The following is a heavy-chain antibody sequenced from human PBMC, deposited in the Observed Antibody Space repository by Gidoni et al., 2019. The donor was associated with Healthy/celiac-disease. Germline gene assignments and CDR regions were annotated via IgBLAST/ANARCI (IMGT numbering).Heavy chain of an antibody. Sequence: QVQLVQSGAEVKKPGASVKVSCKVSGYTFTSYGISWVRQAPGQGLEWMGWISAYNGNTNYAQKLQGRVTMTTDTSTSTAYMELRSLRSDDTAVYYGARDSPTLYDFWSGSYYYFGYWGQGTLVTVSS. D-gene: IGHD3-3*01. CDR1: GYTFTSYG. V-gene: IGHV1-18*01. J-gene: IGHJ4*02. CDR2: ISAYNGNT. CDR3: ARDSPTLYDFWSGSYYYFGY.